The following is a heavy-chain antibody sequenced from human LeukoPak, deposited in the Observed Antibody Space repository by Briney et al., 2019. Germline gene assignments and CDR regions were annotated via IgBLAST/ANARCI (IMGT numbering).Heavy chain of an antibody. D-gene: IGHD3-10*01. V-gene: IGHV4-34*01. J-gene: IGHJ4*02. CDR3: ARLASITMVRGATSHFDY. CDR1: GGSFSGYY. CDR2: INHSGST. Sequence: SETLSLTCAVYGGSFSGYYWSWIRQPPAKGLEWIGEINHSGSTNYNPSLKSRVTISVDTSKNQFSLKLSSVTAADTAVYYCARLASITMVRGATSHFDYWGQGTLVTVSS.